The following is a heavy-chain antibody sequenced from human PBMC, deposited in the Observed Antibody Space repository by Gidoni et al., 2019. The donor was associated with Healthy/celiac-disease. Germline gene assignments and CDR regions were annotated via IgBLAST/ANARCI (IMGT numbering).Heavy chain of an antibody. V-gene: IGHV4-34*01. J-gene: IGHJ5*02. CDR3: ARGVSYSRGKIDP. CDR2: INHSGST. CDR1: VGSFSGYY. D-gene: IGHD3-16*02. Sequence: QVQLQQWGAGLLKPSETLSLTCAVYVGSFSGYYWSWIRQPPGKGLEWIGEINHSGSTNYNPSLKSRVTISVDTSKNQFSLKLSSVTAADTAVYYCARGVSYSRGKIDPWGQGTLVTVSS.